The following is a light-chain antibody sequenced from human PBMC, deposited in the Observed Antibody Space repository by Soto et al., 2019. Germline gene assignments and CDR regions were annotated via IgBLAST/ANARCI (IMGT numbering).Light chain of an antibody. CDR1: SDDIGTYNY. CDR2: EVD. CDR3: QSYDSSLSGVV. V-gene: IGLV2-8*01. J-gene: IGLJ2*01. Sequence: QSVLTQPPSASGSPGQTVTISCTGTSDDIGTYNYVSWYQQHAGSVPRLIIFEVDKRPSGVPTRFSGSKSGNTASLTISGLRAEDEADYYCQSYDSSLSGVVFGGGTKLTVL.